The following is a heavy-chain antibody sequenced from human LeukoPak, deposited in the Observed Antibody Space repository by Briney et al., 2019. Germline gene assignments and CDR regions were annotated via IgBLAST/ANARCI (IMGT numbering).Heavy chain of an antibody. D-gene: IGHD5-18*01. V-gene: IGHV4-59*01. J-gene: IGHJ6*02. Sequence: SETLSLTCTVSAGSISRYYWSWIRQPPGKGLEWIGYIYYSGSTNYNPSLKSRVTVSVDTSKNQFSLKLSSVTAADTAVYYCARLNSYDPNYYYGMDVWGQGTTVTVSS. CDR2: IYYSGST. CDR1: AGSISRYY. CDR3: ARLNSYDPNYYYGMDV.